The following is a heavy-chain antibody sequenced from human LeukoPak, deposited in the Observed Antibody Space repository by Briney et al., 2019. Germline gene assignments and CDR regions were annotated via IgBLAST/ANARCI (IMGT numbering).Heavy chain of an antibody. V-gene: IGHV3-23*01. J-gene: IGHJ5*02. CDR3: AKSPADFWSGYYNWFDP. CDR1: GFSLSKYR. Sequence: GGSLRLSCAASGFSLSKYRMYWVRQAPGKGLEWVSIITSGVGITYYADSVKGRFTISRDNSKNTLYLQMNSLRAEDTAVYYCAKSPADFWSGYYNWFDPWGQGTLVTVSS. CDR2: ITSGVGIT. D-gene: IGHD3-3*01.